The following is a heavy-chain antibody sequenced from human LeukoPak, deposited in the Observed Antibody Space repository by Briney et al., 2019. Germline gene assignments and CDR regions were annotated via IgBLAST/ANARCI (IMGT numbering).Heavy chain of an antibody. Sequence: SETLSLTCTVSGGSISSSSYYWGWIRQPPGKGPEWIGSIYYSGSTYYNPSLKSRVTISVDTFKNQFSLKLSSVTAADTAVYYCARVGYSGYHYDYFDYWGQGTLVTVSS. V-gene: IGHV4-39*07. D-gene: IGHD5-12*01. CDR3: ARVGYSGYHYDYFDY. CDR2: IYYSGST. J-gene: IGHJ4*02. CDR1: GGSISSSSYY.